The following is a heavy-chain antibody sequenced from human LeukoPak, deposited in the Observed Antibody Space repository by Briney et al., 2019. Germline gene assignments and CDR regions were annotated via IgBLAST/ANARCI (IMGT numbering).Heavy chain of an antibody. CDR3: SRGYYYDNSGYNYFDD. D-gene: IGHD3-22*01. V-gene: IGHV1-2*02. CDR1: GYTFIGHY. J-gene: IGHJ4*01. CDR2: INPNSGGT. Sequence: ASVKVSCKASGYTFIGHYMHWVRQAPGQGLEWMGWINPNSGGTNYAQKFQGRVTMTRDTSISTAYMELSRLRSDHTTVYYYSRGYYYDNSGYNYFDDGGQATPVTVSS.